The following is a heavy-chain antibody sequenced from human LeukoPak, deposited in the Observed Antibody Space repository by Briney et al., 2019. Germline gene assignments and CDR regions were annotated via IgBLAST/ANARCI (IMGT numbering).Heavy chain of an antibody. V-gene: IGHV4-34*01. Sequence: PSETLSLTCAVYGGSFSGYYWSWIRQPPGKGLEWIGEINHSGSTNYNPALKNRVTISVDTSKNQISLKLSSVTAADTAVYYFARVQYYYGSGSYYNFLGTSDWFDPWGQGTLVTVSS. CDR3: ARVQYYYGSGSYYNFLGTSDWFDP. D-gene: IGHD3-10*01. CDR2: INHSGST. J-gene: IGHJ5*02. CDR1: GGSFSGYY.